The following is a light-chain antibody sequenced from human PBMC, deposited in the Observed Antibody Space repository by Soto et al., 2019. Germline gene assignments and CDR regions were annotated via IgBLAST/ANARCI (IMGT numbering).Light chain of an antibody. Sequence: QSVLTQPASVSGSPGQSITISCTGTSSDVGSYNLVSWYQQHPGKAPKLMIYEVTQRPSGVANRFSGSKSGNTASLTISGLQAEDEADYYCCSYAPSSTYVFGPRTKVTVL. V-gene: IGLV2-23*02. CDR3: CSYAPSSTYV. J-gene: IGLJ1*01. CDR1: SSDVGSYNL. CDR2: EVT.